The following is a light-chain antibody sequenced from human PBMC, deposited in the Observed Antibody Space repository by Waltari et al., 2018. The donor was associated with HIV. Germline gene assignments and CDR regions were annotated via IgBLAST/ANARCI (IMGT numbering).Light chain of an antibody. CDR1: SSDVGGYNY. V-gene: IGLV2-14*03. CDR2: DVS. J-gene: IGLJ1*01. Sequence: QSALTQPASVSGSPGQSITISCTGTSSDVGGYNYVSWYQQHPGQAPKLMINDVSNRPSGVSNRFSGSKSGNTASLTISGLQAEDEADYYCSSYTSSSPYAFGTGTKGTVL. CDR3: SSYTSSSPYA.